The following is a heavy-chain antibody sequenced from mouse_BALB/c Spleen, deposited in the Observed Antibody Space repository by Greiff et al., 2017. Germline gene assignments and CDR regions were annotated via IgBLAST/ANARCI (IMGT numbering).Heavy chain of an antibody. D-gene: IGHD1-1*01. Sequence: QVQLQQSGAELVKPGASVKLSCKASGYTFTSYWMHWVKQRPGQGLEWIGEINPSNGRTNYNEKFKSKATLTVDKSSSTAYMQLSSLTSEDSAIYYCARWTFTTVDYFDYWGQGTTLTVSS. CDR1: GYTFTSYW. CDR3: ARWTFTTVDYFDY. CDR2: INPSNGRT. J-gene: IGHJ2*01. V-gene: IGHV1S81*02.